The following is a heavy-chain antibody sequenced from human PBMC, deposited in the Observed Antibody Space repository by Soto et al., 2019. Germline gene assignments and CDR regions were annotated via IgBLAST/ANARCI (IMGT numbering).Heavy chain of an antibody. D-gene: IGHD3-22*01. V-gene: IGHV3-23*01. CDR1: GFTFSSYA. J-gene: IGHJ4*02. Sequence: GGSLRLSCAASGFTFSSYAMSWVRQAPGKGLEWVSAISGSGGSTYYADSVKGRFTISRDNSKNTLYLQMNSLRAEDTAVYYCANRASGYYSIYYFDYWGQGTLVTVSS. CDR3: ANRASGYYSIYYFDY. CDR2: ISGSGGST.